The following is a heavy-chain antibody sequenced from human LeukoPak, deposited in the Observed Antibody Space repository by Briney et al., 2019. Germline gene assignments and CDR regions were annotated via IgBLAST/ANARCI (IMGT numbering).Heavy chain of an antibody. CDR1: GGSISTYY. CDR2: IYTSGST. J-gene: IGHJ3*02. D-gene: IGHD6-19*01. V-gene: IGHV4-4*07. CDR3: AREAGAVAGRGIDI. Sequence: SETLSLTCTVSGGSISTYYWSWIRQPAGKGLEWIGRIYTSGSTNYNPSLKSRVTMSLDTSKTQLSLNLSSVTAADTAVYYCAREAGAVAGRGIDIWGQGTMVTFSS.